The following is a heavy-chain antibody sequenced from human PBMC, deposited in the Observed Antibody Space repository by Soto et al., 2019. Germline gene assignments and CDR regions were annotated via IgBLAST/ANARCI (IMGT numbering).Heavy chain of an antibody. Sequence: EVQLVESGGVVVQPGGSLRLSCAASGFTFDDYTMHWVRQAPGKGLEWVSLISWDGGSTYYADSVKGRFTISRDNSKNCLYLQLNSLRTEDTALYDCAKDLIAAGIPSYGMDVWGPGTTVTVSS. CDR1: GFTFDDYT. CDR2: ISWDGGST. D-gene: IGHD6-13*01. J-gene: IGHJ6*02. V-gene: IGHV3-43*01. CDR3: AKDLIAAGIPSYGMDV.